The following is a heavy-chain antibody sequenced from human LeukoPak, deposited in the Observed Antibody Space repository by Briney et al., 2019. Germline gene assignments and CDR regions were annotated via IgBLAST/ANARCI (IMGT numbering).Heavy chain of an antibody. CDR3: ARDPGGTKTWFFDL. J-gene: IGHJ2*01. V-gene: IGHV4-38-2*02. CDR1: GYSISSNYY. CDR2: IDHSGDI. D-gene: IGHD1-7*01. Sequence: SETLSLTCTVSGYSISSNYYWGWIRQPPGKGLEWIGSIDHSGDIYYNPSLKSRLTISRDTSKNHFSLKLSSVTAADTAVYYCARDPGGTKTWFFDLWGRGTLVTVSS.